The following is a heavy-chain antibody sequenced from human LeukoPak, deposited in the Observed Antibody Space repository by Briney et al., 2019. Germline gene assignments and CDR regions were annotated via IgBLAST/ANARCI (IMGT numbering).Heavy chain of an antibody. CDR2: INHRGDT. D-gene: IGHD3-10*01. V-gene: IGHV4-34*01. Sequence: SETLSLTCAVYGGSFSTYYWSWIRQSPGKGLEWIAEINHRGDTNYNPSVKSRVTLSLDTSMNHVSLRLTSVTAAHTGVYYCARGFLAHFYGSSSHDYWGQGTLVSVSS. J-gene: IGHJ4*02. CDR3: ARGFLAHFYGSSSHDY. CDR1: GGSFSTYY.